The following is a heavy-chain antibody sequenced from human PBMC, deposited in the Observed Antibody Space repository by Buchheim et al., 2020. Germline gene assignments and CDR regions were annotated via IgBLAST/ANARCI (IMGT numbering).Heavy chain of an antibody. J-gene: IGHJ4*02. CDR2: IYPGDSDT. Sequence: EVQLVQSGEEVKKPGESLKISCKGSGYSFNMYWIGWVRQMPGKGLEWMGIIYPGDSDTRYSPSFQAQVTISADRSVSTAYLQWSSLKASDTAIYYCARRQAVRDLHYFDYWGQGTL. D-gene: IGHD6-19*01. V-gene: IGHV5-51*01. CDR3: ARRQAVRDLHYFDY. CDR1: GYSFNMYW.